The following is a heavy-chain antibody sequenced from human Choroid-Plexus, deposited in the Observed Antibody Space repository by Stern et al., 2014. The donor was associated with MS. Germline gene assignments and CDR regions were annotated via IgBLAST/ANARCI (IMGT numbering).Heavy chain of an antibody. J-gene: IGHJ5*02. V-gene: IGHV3-30*18. CDR1: GFTLGSCA. D-gene: IGHD2/OR15-2a*01. Sequence: VQLEESGGGVVQPGRSLRLSCVASGFTLGSCAMHWVRQAPGKGLEWVAGVSYDGSNKYYADSVKGRFTISRDNSQNTLYMQMSSLRPEDTAVYYCAKDRQYLTYFFDHWGQGSLVTVSS. CDR3: AKDRQYLTYFFDH. CDR2: VSYDGSNK.